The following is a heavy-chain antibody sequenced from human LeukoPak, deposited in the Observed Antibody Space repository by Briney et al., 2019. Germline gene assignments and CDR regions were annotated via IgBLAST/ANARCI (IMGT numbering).Heavy chain of an antibody. CDR2: ISSSSSYT. D-gene: IGHD3-22*01. J-gene: IGHJ5*02. CDR3: ARDLGQYYDTSDNWFDP. CDR1: GFTFNSYS. V-gene: IGHV3-21*01. Sequence: GGSLRLSCAASGFTFNSYSMNWVRQAPGKGLEWVSAISSSSSYTYYADSVKGRFTISRDNAKNTLNLQMNSLRAEDTAVYYCARDLGQYYDTSDNWFDPWGQGTLVTVSS.